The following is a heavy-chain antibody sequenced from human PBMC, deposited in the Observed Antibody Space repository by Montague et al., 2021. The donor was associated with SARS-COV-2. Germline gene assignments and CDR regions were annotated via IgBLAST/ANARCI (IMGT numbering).Heavy chain of an antibody. CDR1: GFSLSTSGVG. Sequence: PALVTPTQTLTLTCTFSGFSLSTSGVGVGWIRQPPGKALEWLARIDWDDDKYYSTSLKTRLTISKDTSKNQVVLTMTSMDPVDTATYYCALETPMVTFLAWGQGTLVTVSS. CDR2: IDWDDDK. D-gene: IGHD5-18*01. J-gene: IGHJ5*02. CDR3: ALETPMVTFLA. V-gene: IGHV2-70*11.